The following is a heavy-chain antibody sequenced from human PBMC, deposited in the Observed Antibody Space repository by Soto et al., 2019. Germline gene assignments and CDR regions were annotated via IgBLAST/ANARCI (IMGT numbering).Heavy chain of an antibody. CDR1: GGSISSYY. CDR2: IYYIGST. V-gene: IGHV4-59*01. CDR3: ARTYGRNFDY. D-gene: IGHD3-10*01. Sequence: SETLSLTCTVSGGSISSYYWSWIRQPPGKGLEWIGYIYYIGSTNYNPSLKSRVTISVDTSKNQFSLKLSSVTSADTALYYCARTYGRNFDYWGQGTLVTVSS. J-gene: IGHJ4*02.